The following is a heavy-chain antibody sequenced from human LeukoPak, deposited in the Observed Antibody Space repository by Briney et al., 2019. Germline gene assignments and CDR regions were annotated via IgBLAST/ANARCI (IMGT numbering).Heavy chain of an antibody. D-gene: IGHD7-27*01. CDR3: ARVVNWGPFDY. Sequence: GGSLRLSCAASGFTFSSYAMHWVRQAPGKGLEYVSAISSNGGSTYYANSVKGRFTISRDNSKNTPYLQMGSLRAEDMAVYYCARVVNWGPFDYWGQGTLVTVSS. CDR1: GFTFSSYA. V-gene: IGHV3-64*01. J-gene: IGHJ4*02. CDR2: ISSNGGST.